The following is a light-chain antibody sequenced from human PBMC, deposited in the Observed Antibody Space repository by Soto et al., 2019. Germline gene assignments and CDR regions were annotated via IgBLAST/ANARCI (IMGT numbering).Light chain of an antibody. Sequence: DIQMTQSPSSLAASVGDSVTITCRASQNINRHLNWYQQKPGKAPRVLISGASSLQGGAPSRFSGSGSGADFTLTITSLQPEDIATYYCQQAYTTPYTFGQGTKLEIK. J-gene: IGKJ2*01. V-gene: IGKV1-39*01. CDR1: QNINRH. CDR2: GAS. CDR3: QQAYTTPYT.